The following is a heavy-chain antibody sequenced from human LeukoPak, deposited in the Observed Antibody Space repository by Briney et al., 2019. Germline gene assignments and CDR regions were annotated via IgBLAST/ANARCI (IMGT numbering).Heavy chain of an antibody. Sequence: ASVTVSCKASRYSFPNYGIYWVRQAPGQGLEWMGWMNPKSGDTAYAQKFQGRVTMTRDTSISTAYMEVSSLRSEDTAIYYCARGAVGTTDYWGQGTLVTVSS. CDR3: ARGAVGTTDY. CDR1: RYSFPNYG. J-gene: IGHJ4*02. D-gene: IGHD1-26*01. CDR2: MNPKSGDT. V-gene: IGHV1-8*01.